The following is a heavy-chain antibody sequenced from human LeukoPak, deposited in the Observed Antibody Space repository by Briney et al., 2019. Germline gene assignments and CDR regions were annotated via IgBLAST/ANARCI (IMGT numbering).Heavy chain of an antibody. CDR3: ASLVAGTFAFDI. V-gene: IGHV1-18*01. J-gene: IGHJ3*02. Sequence: GASVKVSCKASVYTFTSYGISWVRQAPGQGREWMGWISAYNGNTNYAQKLQGRVTMTTDTSTSTAYMELRSLRSDDTAVYYCASLVAGTFAFDIWGQGTMVTVSS. CDR2: ISAYNGNT. D-gene: IGHD6-19*01. CDR1: VYTFTSYG.